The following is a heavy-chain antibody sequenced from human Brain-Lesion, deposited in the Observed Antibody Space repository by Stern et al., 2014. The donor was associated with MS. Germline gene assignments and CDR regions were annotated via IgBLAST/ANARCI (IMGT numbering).Heavy chain of an antibody. CDR1: GYRFTSNW. CDR2: IWPGDSDT. J-gene: IGHJ4*02. CDR3: ARRGDSSSSGFDY. V-gene: IGHV5-51*01. D-gene: IGHD6-6*01. Sequence: VQLVQSGAEVKKPGESLKISCKGSGYRFTSNWIGWVRQMPGKGLEWMGIIWPGDSDTRYSPSFQGQVNISADKSISTAYLQWSSLQASDTAMYYCARRGDSSSSGFDYWGQGTLVIVSS.